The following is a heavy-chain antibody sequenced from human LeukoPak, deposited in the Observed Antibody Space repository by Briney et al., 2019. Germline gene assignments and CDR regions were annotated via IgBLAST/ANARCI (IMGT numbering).Heavy chain of an antibody. CDR3: ARSGDYIKEGFDY. V-gene: IGHV4-38-2*01. CDR2: INHSGIT. D-gene: IGHD3-22*01. Sequence: PSETLSLTCAVSGYSIRCGHYWGWIRQSPGKGLEWIGSINHSGITEYNPSLKSRVTLSVDTSKNQFSLQLRSVTAADRALYYCARSGDYIKEGFDYWGQGTQVTVSS. CDR1: GYSIRCGHY. J-gene: IGHJ4*02.